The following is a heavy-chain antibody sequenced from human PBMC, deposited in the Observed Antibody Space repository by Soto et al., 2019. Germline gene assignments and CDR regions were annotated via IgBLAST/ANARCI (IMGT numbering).Heavy chain of an antibody. CDR2: ISYDGSNK. Sequence: QVQLVESGGGVVQPGRSLRLSCAASGFTFSSYAMHWVRQAPGKGLELVAVISYDGSNKYYADSVKGRFTISRDNSKNTRYLQLNSLRAEDTAVYYCARPLWRDDYNWGYFDLWGRGTLVTVSS. D-gene: IGHD4-4*01. CDR1: GFTFSSYA. J-gene: IGHJ2*01. V-gene: IGHV3-30-3*01. CDR3: ARPLWRDDYNWGYFDL.